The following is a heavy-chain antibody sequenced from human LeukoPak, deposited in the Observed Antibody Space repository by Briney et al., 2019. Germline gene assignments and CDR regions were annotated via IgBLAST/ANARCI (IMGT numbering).Heavy chain of an antibody. CDR3: AKDSKRSGIAVATLY. CDR2: ISGSGGST. D-gene: IGHD6-19*01. Sequence: GGSLRLSCAASGFTFSSYAMSWVRQAPGKGLEWVSAISGSGGSTYYAGSVKGRFTISRDNSKNTLYLQMNSLRAEDSAVYYCAKDSKRSGIAVATLYWGQGTLVTVSS. V-gene: IGHV3-23*01. J-gene: IGHJ4*02. CDR1: GFTFSSYA.